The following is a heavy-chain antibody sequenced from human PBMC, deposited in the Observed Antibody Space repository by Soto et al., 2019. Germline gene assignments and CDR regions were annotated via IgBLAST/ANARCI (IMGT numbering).Heavy chain of an antibody. CDR1: GFTFSMYW. CDR2: ISDDGTTT. J-gene: IGHJ4*02. D-gene: IGHD1-26*01. Sequence: LRLSSFVSGFTFSMYWLHWVRQVPGQRPFWVSRISDDGTTTSYADSARGRFTISRATSKNTLYLQLNNLKPDDTAMNYCTKRPRADSSGTGDHWGQGTPVTVSS. CDR3: TKRPRADSSGTGDH. V-gene: IGHV3-74*01.